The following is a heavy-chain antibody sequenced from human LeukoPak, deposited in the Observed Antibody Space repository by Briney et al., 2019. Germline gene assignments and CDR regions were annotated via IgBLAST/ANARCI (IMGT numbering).Heavy chain of an antibody. CDR3: ARGRVPAATTSAFDY. V-gene: IGHV3-23*01. D-gene: IGHD2-2*01. J-gene: IGHJ4*02. CDR1: GFTFSSYA. Sequence: GGSLRLSCAASGFTFSSYAMSWVRQAPGKGLEWVSAISGSGGSTYYADSAKGRFTISRDNTKNTLYLQMNSLRAEDTAVYYCARGRVPAATTSAFDYWGQGTLVTVSS. CDR2: ISGSGGST.